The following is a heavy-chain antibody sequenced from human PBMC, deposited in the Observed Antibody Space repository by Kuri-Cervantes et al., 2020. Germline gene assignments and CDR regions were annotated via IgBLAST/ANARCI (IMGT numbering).Heavy chain of an antibody. V-gene: IGHV1-45*02. CDR1: GYTFTYRY. CDR2: ITPFNGNT. CDR3: ARDQAGATGMDSSAAFDI. D-gene: IGHD6-25*01. Sequence: SVKVSCKASGYTFTYRYLHWVRQAPGQALEWMGWITPFNGNTNYAQKFQDRVTITRDRSMSTAYMELSSLRSEDTAMYYCARDQAGATGMDSSAAFDIWGQGTMVTVSS. J-gene: IGHJ3*02.